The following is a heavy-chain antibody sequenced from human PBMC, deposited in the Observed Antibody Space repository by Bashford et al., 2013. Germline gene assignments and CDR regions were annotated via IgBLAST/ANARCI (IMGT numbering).Heavy chain of an antibody. V-gene: IGHV3-30-3*01. J-gene: IGHJ1*01. CDR2: VSYTGSRK. D-gene: IGHD3/OR15-3a*01. Sequence: VRQAPGGGLEWVAGVSYTGSRKDYADSVKGRFTLSRDNSRNTVYLQMSSLRLEDTALYFCARAGGLADYSGYLTHWGQGSLVTVSS. CDR3: ARAGGLADYSGYLTH.